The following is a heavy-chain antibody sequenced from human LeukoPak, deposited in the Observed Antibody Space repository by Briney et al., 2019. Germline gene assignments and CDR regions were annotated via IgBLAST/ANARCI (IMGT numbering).Heavy chain of an antibody. CDR1: GGSISSSNW. J-gene: IGHJ4*02. Sequence: PSETLSLACAVSGGSISSSNWWSWVRQPPGKGLEWIGEIYHSGSTNYNPSLKSRVTISVDKSKNQFSLKLSSVTAADTAVYYCALLERDYVWGSYQDYWGQGTLVTVSS. D-gene: IGHD3-16*01. V-gene: IGHV4-4*02. CDR2: IYHSGST. CDR3: ALLERDYVWGSYQDY.